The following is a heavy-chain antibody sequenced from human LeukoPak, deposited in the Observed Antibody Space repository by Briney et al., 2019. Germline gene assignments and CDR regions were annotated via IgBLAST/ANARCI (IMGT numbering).Heavy chain of an antibody. V-gene: IGHV3-30*04. CDR3: ARDRLPGYSYGLDY. D-gene: IGHD5-18*01. J-gene: IGHJ4*02. CDR2: ISYDGSNK. CDR1: GFTFSSYA. Sequence: PGGSLRPSCAASGFTFSSYAMHWVRQAPGKGLEWVAVISYDGSNKYYADSVKGRFTISRDNSKNTLYLQMNSLRAEDTAVYYCARDRLPGYSYGLDYWGQGTLVTVSS.